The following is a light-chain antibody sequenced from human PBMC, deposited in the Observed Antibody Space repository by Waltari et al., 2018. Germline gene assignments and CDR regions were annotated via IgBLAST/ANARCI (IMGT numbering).Light chain of an antibody. J-gene: IGLJ2*01. CDR2: QEVEHF. Sequence: SYELIQPPSMSVSPGQTATITCSGDKLGDKFTNWYQQKAGRSPLLVIFQEVEHFRRRSGIPARFSGAKSGDTATLTISGTQTIDEADYYCQTWNRNTVVFGGGTKLTV. CDR1: KLGDKF. CDR3: QTWNRNTVV. V-gene: IGLV3-1*01.